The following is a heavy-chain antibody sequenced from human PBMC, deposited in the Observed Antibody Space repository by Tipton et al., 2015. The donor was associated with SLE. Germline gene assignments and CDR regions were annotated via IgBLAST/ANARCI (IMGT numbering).Heavy chain of an antibody. CDR1: GGSFSGYY. V-gene: IGHV4-34*01. J-gene: IGHJ5*02. CDR2: INHSGST. CDR3: ARGLFYVGGGYNWFDP. Sequence: TLSLTCAVYGGSFSGYYWSWIRQPPGKGLEWIGEINHSGSTNYNPSLKSRVTISVGTSKNQFSLKLSSVTAADTAVYYCARGLFYVGGGYNWFDPWGQGTLVTVSS. D-gene: IGHD2/OR15-2a*01.